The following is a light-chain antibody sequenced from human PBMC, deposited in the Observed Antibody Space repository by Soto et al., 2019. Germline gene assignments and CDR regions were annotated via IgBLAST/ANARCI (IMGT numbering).Light chain of an antibody. V-gene: IGKV3-15*01. J-gene: IGKJ5*01. CDR2: DSS. CDR1: ESVSSH. Sequence: EILMAQSPATLSVSPGQRATLSCRASESVSSHLAWYPQKHGQAPRLLIYDSSTRDTGIPARFSGSESGTEFTLPLSRLQSEDFEVYYCHHYHNWPMTFGQGTRLEIK. CDR3: HHYHNWPMT.